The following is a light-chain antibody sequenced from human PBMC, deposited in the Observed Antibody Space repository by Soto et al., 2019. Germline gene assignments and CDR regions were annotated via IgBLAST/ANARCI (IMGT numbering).Light chain of an antibody. V-gene: IGLV8-61*01. CDR2: NTG. CDR3: LLFISGATRA. Sequence: QAVVTQEPSVSVSPGGTVTITCALSSGSVSTSYFPRWYQQTPGLPPRTLIYNTGTRSSGVPARFSGFILGNKAALTITGSQSAGEAECFCLLFISGATRAFGGGTKLTVL. J-gene: IGLJ2*01. CDR1: SGSVSTSYF.